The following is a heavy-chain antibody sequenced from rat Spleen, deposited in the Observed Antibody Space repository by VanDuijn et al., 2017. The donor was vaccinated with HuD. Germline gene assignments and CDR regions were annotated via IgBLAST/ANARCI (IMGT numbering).Heavy chain of an antibody. Sequence: EVQLVESGGGLVQPGGSLKLSCVASGFTVNNYWMTWIRQAPGKGLEWVASITNASGRTYYPDSVKGRFTISRDTAQNTLYLQMNSPTSEDTATYYCTRGGYFRHWGQGVMVTVSS. J-gene: IGHJ2*01. CDR2: ITNASGRT. D-gene: IGHD2-5*01. V-gene: IGHV5-31*01. CDR1: GFTVNNYW. CDR3: TRGGYFRH.